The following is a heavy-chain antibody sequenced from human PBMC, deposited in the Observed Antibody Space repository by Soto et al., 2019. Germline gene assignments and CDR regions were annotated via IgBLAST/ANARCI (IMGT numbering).Heavy chain of an antibody. CDR2: IIPIFGTA. V-gene: IGHV1-69*01. J-gene: IGHJ6*02. Sequence: QVQLVQSGAEVKKPGSSVKVSCKASGGTFSSYAISWVRQAPGQGVEWMGGIIPIFGTANYAQKFQGRVTITADESTSTAYMELSSLRSEDTAVYYCATEQLWLQRYYYGMAVWGQGTTVTVSS. CDR1: GGTFSSYA. CDR3: ATEQLWLQRYYYGMAV. D-gene: IGHD5-18*01.